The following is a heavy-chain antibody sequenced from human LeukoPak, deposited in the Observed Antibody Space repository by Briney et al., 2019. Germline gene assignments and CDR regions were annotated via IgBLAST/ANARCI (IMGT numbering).Heavy chain of an antibody. CDR2: ISYDGSNK. J-gene: IGHJ3*02. V-gene: IGHV3-30*19. Sequence: PGGSLRLSCAASGFTFSSYGMYWVRQAPGKGLEWVAVISYDGSNKYYADSVKGRFTISRDNSKNTVYVQMNSLRAEDTAVYYCARDAWVGYCSSTSCKGAFDIWGQGTMVTVSS. D-gene: IGHD2-2*01. CDR3: ARDAWVGYCSSTSCKGAFDI. CDR1: GFTFSSYG.